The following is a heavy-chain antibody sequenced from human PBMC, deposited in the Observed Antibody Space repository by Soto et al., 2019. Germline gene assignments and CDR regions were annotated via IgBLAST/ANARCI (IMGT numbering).Heavy chain of an antibody. V-gene: IGHV4-39*07. CDR2: IYYSGNT. CDR1: GGSISSSSHY. J-gene: IGHJ6*02. D-gene: IGHD3-22*01. CDR3: ARTYYYDSSVNYYYGMDV. Sequence: SETLSLTCTVSGGSISSSSHYWGWLRQPPGKGLEWIGSIYYSGNTNYNPSLKSRVTISVDTSKNQFSLRLSSVTAADTAVYYCARTYYYDSSVNYYYGMDVWGQGTTVTVSS.